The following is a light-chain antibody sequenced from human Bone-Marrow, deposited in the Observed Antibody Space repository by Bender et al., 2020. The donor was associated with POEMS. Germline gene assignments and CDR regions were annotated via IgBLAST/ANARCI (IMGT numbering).Light chain of an antibody. CDR2: EVS. CDR1: SSDVGTYDF. CDR3: SSYTSLSTYV. Sequence: QSALTQPASVSGSPGQSITISCTGTSSDVGTYDFVSWYQQHPGKAPKLMIYEVSERPSGVSPRFSGSKSGNTASLTISGLQADDEADYYCSSYTSLSTYVFGTGTSVTVL. V-gene: IGLV2-14*01. J-gene: IGLJ1*01.